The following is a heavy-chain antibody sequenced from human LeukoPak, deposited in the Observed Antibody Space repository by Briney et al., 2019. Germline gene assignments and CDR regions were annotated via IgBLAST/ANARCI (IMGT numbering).Heavy chain of an antibody. Sequence: GASVKVSCKASGYTFTSYGISWVRQAPGQGLEWMGWISAYNGNTNYAQKLQGRVTMTTDTSTSTAYMELRSLRSDDTAVYYCARDVPRNDIVVVPAARKRHYYYGMDVWGQGTTVTVSS. CDR2: ISAYNGNT. CDR1: GYTFTSYG. V-gene: IGHV1-18*01. J-gene: IGHJ6*02. CDR3: ARDVPRNDIVVVPAARKRHYYYGMDV. D-gene: IGHD2-2*01.